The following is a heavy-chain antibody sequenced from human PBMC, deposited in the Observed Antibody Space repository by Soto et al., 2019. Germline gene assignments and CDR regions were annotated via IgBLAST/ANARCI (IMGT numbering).Heavy chain of an antibody. CDR1: GYTFTSYD. V-gene: IGHV1-8*01. Sequence: ASVKVSCKASGYTFTSYDINWMRQATGQGLEWMGWMNPNSGNTGYAQKFQGRVTMTRNTSISTAYMELSSLRSEDTAVYYCARGVFPHSHYYNHYYYYMDVWGKGTTVTVSS. CDR2: MNPNSGNT. CDR3: ARGVFPHSHYYNHYYYYMDV. J-gene: IGHJ6*03. D-gene: IGHD3-22*01.